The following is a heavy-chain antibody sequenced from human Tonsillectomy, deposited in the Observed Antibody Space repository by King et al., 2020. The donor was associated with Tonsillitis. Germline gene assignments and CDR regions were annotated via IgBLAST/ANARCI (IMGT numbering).Heavy chain of an antibody. J-gene: IGHJ1*01. D-gene: IGHD3-10*01. CDR3: ASTVSWAGEAQD. CDR1: GFTFSSYA. V-gene: IGHV3-23*04. Sequence: VQLVESGGGLVQPGGSLRLSCAASGFTFSSYAMNWVRQAPGKGLEWVSAISGSGGSTYYADSVKGRFTISRDNSKNTLYLQMNSLRAEDTAVYYCASTVSWAGEAQDRGQGTLVTVSS. CDR2: ISGSGGST.